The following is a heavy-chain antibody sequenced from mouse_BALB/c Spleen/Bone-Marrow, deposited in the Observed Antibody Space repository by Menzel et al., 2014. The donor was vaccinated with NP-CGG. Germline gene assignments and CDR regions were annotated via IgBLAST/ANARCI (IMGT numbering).Heavy chain of an antibody. CDR3: ARWEYYAMDY. V-gene: IGHV14-3*02. Sequence: EVQLQQSGAELVKPGASVKLSCTASGFNIKDTYMHWVKQRPEQGLEWIGRIDPANGNTKYDPKFQGKATITADTSSNTAFLQLSSLTSEDAAVYYCARWEYYAMDYWGQGTSVTVSS. CDR1: GFNIKDTY. CDR2: IDPANGNT. D-gene: IGHD4-1*01. J-gene: IGHJ4*01.